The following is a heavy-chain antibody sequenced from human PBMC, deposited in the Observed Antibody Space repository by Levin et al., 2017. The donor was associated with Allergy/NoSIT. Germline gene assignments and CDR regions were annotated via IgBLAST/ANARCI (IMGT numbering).Heavy chain of an antibody. J-gene: IGHJ6*02. CDR2: IKQDGSEK. CDR1: GFTFSSYW. Sequence: GGSLRLSCAASGFTFSSYWMSWVRQAPGKGLEWVANIKQDGSEKYYVDSVKGRFTISRDNAKNSLYLQMNSLRAEDTAVYYCARDQVMPLLRYYYYYGMDVWGQGTTVTVSS. V-gene: IGHV3-7*01. D-gene: IGHD3-16*01. CDR3: ARDQVMPLLRYYYYYGMDV.